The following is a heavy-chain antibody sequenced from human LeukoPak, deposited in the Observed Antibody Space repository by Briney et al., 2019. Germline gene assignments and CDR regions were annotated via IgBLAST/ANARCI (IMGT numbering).Heavy chain of an antibody. Sequence: GESLKISCKGSGYSFTSYWIGWVRQMPGKGLEWMGIIYPGDSDTRYSPSFQGQVTISADKSISTAYLQWSSLKASDTAMYYCARRGRDCSGGSCYRYLDAFDIWGQGTMVTVSS. CDR3: ARRGRDCSGGSCYRYLDAFDI. CDR1: GYSFTSYW. J-gene: IGHJ3*02. CDR2: IYPGDSDT. V-gene: IGHV5-51*01. D-gene: IGHD2-15*01.